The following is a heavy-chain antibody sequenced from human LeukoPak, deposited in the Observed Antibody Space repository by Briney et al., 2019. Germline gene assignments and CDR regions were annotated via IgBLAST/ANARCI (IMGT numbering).Heavy chain of an antibody. Sequence: SVTVSCKASGGTFSSYAISWVRQAPGQGLEWMGRIIPILGIANYAQKFQGRVTITADKSTSTAYMELSSLRSEDTAVYYCARDAGTGYFDYWGQGTLVTVSS. D-gene: IGHD6-13*01. CDR1: GGTFSSYA. V-gene: IGHV1-69*04. CDR2: IIPILGIA. J-gene: IGHJ4*02. CDR3: ARDAGTGYFDY.